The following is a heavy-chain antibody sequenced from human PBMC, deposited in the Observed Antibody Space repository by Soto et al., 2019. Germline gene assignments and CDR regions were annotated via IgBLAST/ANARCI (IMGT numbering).Heavy chain of an antibody. D-gene: IGHD6-13*01. CDR2: IYTGGST. J-gene: IGHJ3*02. CDR3: AGGSNWHDPFDI. CDR1: GFTVSLNY. Sequence: GGSLRLSCAASGFTVSLNYMSWVRQAPGKGLEWVSVIYTGGSTYYADSVKGRFTISRDNSKNTLYLQMNSLRAEDTAVYDCAGGSNWHDPFDIWGQGTMVTVSS. V-gene: IGHV3-66*01.